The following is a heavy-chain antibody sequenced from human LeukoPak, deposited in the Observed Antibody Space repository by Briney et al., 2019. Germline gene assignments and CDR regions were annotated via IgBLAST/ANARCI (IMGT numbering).Heavy chain of an antibody. V-gene: IGHV3-20*04. D-gene: IGHD1-26*01. J-gene: IGHJ6*03. CDR2: VNWNGDGT. Sequence: GGSLRLSCAASGFTFDDFGMSWVRQAPGKGLEWVSGVNWNGDGTSYADSVEGRFTISRDNANNSLYLQMNSLRVEDTALYYCARLGGPDYYFYYYMDVWGKGTTVTVSS. CDR1: GFTFDDFG. CDR3: ARLGGPDYYFYYYMDV.